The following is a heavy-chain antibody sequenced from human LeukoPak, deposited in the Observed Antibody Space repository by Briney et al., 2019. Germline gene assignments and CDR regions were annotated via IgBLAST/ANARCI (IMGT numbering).Heavy chain of an antibody. V-gene: IGHV1-18*01. CDR2: ISAYNGNT. Sequence: GASVKVSCKASGYTFTSYGISWVRQAPGQGLEWMGWISAYNGNTNYAQKLQGRVTMTTDTSTSTAYMELRSLRSDDTAVYYCARDSVSLGPFNYWFDPWGQGTLVTVSS. J-gene: IGHJ5*02. D-gene: IGHD2-8*01. CDR3: ARDSVSLGPFNYWFDP. CDR1: GYTFTSYG.